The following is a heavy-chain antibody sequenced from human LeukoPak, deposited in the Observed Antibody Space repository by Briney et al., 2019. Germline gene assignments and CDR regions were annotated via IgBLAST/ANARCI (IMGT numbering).Heavy chain of an antibody. CDR2: ISSDGGAT. V-gene: IGHV3-64*01. CDR1: GFTFSSYG. CDR3: AREVAYYDY. D-gene: IGHD2-15*01. Sequence: PGRSLRLSCAASGFTFSSYGMHWVRQAPGKGLEYVSAISSDGGATYYANSVKGRFTISRDNSKNTLYLQMGSLRAEDMAVYYCAREVAYYDYWGQGTLVTVSS. J-gene: IGHJ4*02.